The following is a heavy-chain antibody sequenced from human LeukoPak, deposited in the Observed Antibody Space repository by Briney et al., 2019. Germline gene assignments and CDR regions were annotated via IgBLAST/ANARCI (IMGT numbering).Heavy chain of an antibody. J-gene: IGHJ4*02. CDR2: IYDGGSNT. Sequence: GGSLRLSCGASGFIFSANGLTWVRQAPGKGLEWVSTIYDGGSNTKYADSVKGRFTVFRDNSKNTLYLQMNSLRGEDTAVYYCAGHGSSSAWGQGTLVTVSS. D-gene: IGHD6-6*01. CDR1: GFIFSANG. CDR3: AGHGSSSA. V-gene: IGHV3-23*01.